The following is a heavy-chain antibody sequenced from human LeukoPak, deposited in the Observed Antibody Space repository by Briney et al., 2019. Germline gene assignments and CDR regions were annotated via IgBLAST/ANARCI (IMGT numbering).Heavy chain of an antibody. CDR3: ARGGGAPPYYFDL. J-gene: IGHJ4*02. CDR1: EFMFGSFG. D-gene: IGHD1-26*01. CDR2: ISSGSDYI. V-gene: IGHV3-21*01. Sequence: GGSLRLSCAAYEFMFGSFGMNWVRQAPGKGLEWVSSISSGSDYIYYSDSVKGRFTISRDNAEKSLFLQMNSLRAEDTAVYYCARGGGAPPYYFDLWGQGTPVTVSS.